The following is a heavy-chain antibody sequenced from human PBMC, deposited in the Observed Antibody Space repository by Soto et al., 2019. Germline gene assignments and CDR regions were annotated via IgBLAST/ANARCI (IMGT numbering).Heavy chain of an antibody. J-gene: IGHJ4*02. CDR2: INHSGST. D-gene: IGHD6-19*01. Sequence: KSSETLSLTCAVYGGSFSGYYWSWIRQPPGKGLEWIGEINHSGSTDYNPSLKSRVTISVDTSKNQFSLKLSSVTAADTAVYYCARGDRAGYSSGWYGYYFDYWGQGTLVTVSS. V-gene: IGHV4-34*01. CDR1: GGSFSGYY. CDR3: ARGDRAGYSSGWYGYYFDY.